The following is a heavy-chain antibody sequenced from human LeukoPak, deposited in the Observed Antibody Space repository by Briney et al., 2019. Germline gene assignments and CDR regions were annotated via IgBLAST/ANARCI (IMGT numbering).Heavy chain of an antibody. Sequence: GGSLRLSCAASGFTFSSYAMSWVRQAPGKELEWVSAISGSGGSTYYADSVKGRFTISRDNSKNTLYLQMNSLRAEDTALYYCAKDPYSYGDAFDIWGQGTMVTVSS. D-gene: IGHD5-18*01. CDR2: ISGSGGST. V-gene: IGHV3-23*01. CDR3: AKDPYSYGDAFDI. J-gene: IGHJ3*02. CDR1: GFTFSSYA.